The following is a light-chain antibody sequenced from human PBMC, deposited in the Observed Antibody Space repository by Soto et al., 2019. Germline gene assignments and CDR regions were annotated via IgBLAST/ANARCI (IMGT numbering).Light chain of an antibody. J-gene: IGKJ5*01. CDR1: QSVSSN. CDR3: QQYNNWPPIT. V-gene: IGKV3-15*01. CDR2: GAS. Sequence: EIVMTQSPATQSLSPCDRATLSCRSSQSVSSNLAWYQQKPGQAPRLLIYGASTRATGIPARFSGSGSGTEFTLTISSLQSEDFAVYYCQQYNNWPPITFGQGTRLEIK.